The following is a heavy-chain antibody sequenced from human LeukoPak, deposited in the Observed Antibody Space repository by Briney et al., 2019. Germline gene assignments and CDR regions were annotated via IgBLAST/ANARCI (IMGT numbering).Heavy chain of an antibody. V-gene: IGHV3-23*01. Sequence: GGSLRLSCAASGFTFSSYAMSWVRQAPGKGLEWVSAISGSGGSTYYADSVKGRFTISRDNSKNTLYLLMNSLRAEDTAVYYCAKKPLIVVVPAAIDPAPFDYWGQGTLVTVSS. D-gene: IGHD2-2*02. CDR1: GFTFSSYA. J-gene: IGHJ4*02. CDR2: ISGSGGST. CDR3: AKKPLIVVVPAAIDPAPFDY.